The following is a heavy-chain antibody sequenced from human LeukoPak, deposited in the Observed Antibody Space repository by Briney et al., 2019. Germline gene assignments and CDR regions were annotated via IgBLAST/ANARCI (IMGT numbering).Heavy chain of an antibody. CDR1: GGSISSCY. Sequence: SETLSLTCTVSGGSISSCYWSWIRQPPGKGLEWVGYIFYSGSTNYNPSLKSRVTISVDTSKNQFSLKLSSVTAADTAVYYCARDRRAGREWLEAFDIWGQGTMVTVSS. CDR3: ARDRRAGREWLEAFDI. V-gene: IGHV4-59*01. J-gene: IGHJ3*02. CDR2: IFYSGST. D-gene: IGHD3-3*01.